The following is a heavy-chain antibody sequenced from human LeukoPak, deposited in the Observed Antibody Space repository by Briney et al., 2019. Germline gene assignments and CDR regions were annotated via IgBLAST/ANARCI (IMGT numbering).Heavy chain of an antibody. CDR2: IYSSGIT. D-gene: IGHD3-22*01. CDR1: GGSMFSYY. V-gene: IGHV4-4*08. Sequence: SETLSLTCTVSGGSMFSYYWNWIRQPPGKGLEWIGYIYSSGITNYSPSIRSRGTISVATSRNQFSLRLTSVTAADTAIYYCARRAYYDSSGYHPTSGYFDLWGRGTLVTVSS. CDR3: ARRAYYDSSGYHPTSGYFDL. J-gene: IGHJ2*01.